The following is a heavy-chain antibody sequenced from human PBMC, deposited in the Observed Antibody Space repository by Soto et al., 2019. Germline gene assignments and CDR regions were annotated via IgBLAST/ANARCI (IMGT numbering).Heavy chain of an antibody. V-gene: IGHV1-58*01. CDR1: GFTFTSSA. CDR2: IVVGSGNT. D-gene: IGHD6-6*01. J-gene: IGHJ6*02. CDR3: ARDVYSSSSKYYYYYYGMDV. Sequence: SVKVSCKASGFTFTSSAVQWVRQARGQRLEWIGWIVVGSGNTNYAQKFQERVTITTDTSTSTAYMELRSLRSDDTAVYYCARDVYSSSSKYYYYYYGMDVWGQGTTVTVSS.